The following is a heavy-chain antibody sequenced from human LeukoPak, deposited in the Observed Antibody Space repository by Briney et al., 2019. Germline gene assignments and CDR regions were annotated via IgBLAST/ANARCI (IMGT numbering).Heavy chain of an antibody. CDR2: ISAYNGNT. Sequence: ASVKVSCKASGYTFTSYGISWVRQAPGQGLEWMGWISAYNGNTNYAQKLQGRVTMTTDTSTSTAYMELRSLRSDDTAAYYCARDRILLWFGELSQGSYFDYWGQGTLVTVSS. J-gene: IGHJ4*02. CDR3: ARDRILLWFGELSQGSYFDY. D-gene: IGHD3-10*01. CDR1: GYTFTSYG. V-gene: IGHV1-18*01.